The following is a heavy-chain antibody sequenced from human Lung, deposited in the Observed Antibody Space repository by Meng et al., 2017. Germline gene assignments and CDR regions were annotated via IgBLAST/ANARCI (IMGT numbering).Heavy chain of an antibody. Sequence: VLVQQCGAGLLKPSETLSLPCVVSGGSFSDYYWSWIRQPPGKGLEWIGEINHSGSTNYNPSLESRATISVDTSQNNLSLKLSSVTAADSAVYYCARGPTTMAHDFDYWGQGTLVTVSS. J-gene: IGHJ4*02. D-gene: IGHD4-11*01. CDR2: INHSGST. CDR3: ARGPTTMAHDFDY. CDR1: GGSFSDYY. V-gene: IGHV4-34*01.